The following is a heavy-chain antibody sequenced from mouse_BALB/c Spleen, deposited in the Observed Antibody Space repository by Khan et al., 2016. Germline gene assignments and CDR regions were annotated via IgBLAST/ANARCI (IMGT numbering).Heavy chain of an antibody. CDR3: AVGSYY. J-gene: IGHJ2*01. CDR2: ISYSGST. Sequence: EVQLQESGPGLVKPSQSLSLTCTVTGYSITSDYAWNWIRQFPGNKLEWMGYISYSGSTSYNPSLKSRISITRDTSKNQCFLQLNSVTTEDTATYYCAVGSYYWGQGTTLTVSS. V-gene: IGHV3-2*02. CDR1: GYSITSDYA.